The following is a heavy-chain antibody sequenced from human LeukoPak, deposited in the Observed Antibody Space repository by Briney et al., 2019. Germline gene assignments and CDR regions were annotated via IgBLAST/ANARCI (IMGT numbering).Heavy chain of an antibody. CDR1: RGTFTKYA. CDR3: ARDDDRAREIDY. Sequence: SVSVSCKASRGTFTKYAISWVRQAPGHGLEWMGRIIPILNITHYAHKFEGRVPIAADKSTSTAYMELSSLRSEDTAVYYCARDDDRAREIDYWGQGTLVTVSS. D-gene: IGHD3-22*01. J-gene: IGHJ4*02. V-gene: IGHV1-69*04. CDR2: IIPILNIT.